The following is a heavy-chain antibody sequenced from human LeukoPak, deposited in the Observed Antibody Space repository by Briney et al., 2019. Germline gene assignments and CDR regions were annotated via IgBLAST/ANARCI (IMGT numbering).Heavy chain of an antibody. V-gene: IGHV3-53*01. D-gene: IGHD6-19*01. Sequence: GGSLRLSCAVSGFTVRSNYMNWVRQAPGKGLEWVSIIYSDGTTYYADSVKGRFTISRDNSRNTLYFKMNSLRAEDTAVYYCARGGDTSGSPFDYWGQGTLVTVSS. J-gene: IGHJ4*02. CDR1: GFTVRSNY. CDR3: ARGGDTSGSPFDY. CDR2: IYSDGTT.